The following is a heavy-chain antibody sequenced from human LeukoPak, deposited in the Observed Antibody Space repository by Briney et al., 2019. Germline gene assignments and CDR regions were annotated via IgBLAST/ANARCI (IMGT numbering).Heavy chain of an antibody. D-gene: IGHD3-22*01. J-gene: IGHJ4*02. CDR1: GFTFSSYG. CDR3: ARGYYYDSSGYYSTNFDY. CDR2: MWYDGSNK. V-gene: IGHV3-33*01. Sequence: PGRSLRLSCAASGFTFSSYGMHWVRQAPGKGLEWVAVMWYDGSNKYYADSVKGRFTISRDNSKNTLYLQMDSLRAGDTAVYYCARGYYYDSSGYYSTNFDYWGQGTLVTVSS.